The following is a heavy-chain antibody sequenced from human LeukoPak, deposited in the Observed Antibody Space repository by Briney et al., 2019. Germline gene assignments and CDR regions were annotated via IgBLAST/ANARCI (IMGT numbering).Heavy chain of an antibody. J-gene: IGHJ4*02. Sequence: GGSLRLSCAASGFTFSDYYMSWIRQAPGKGLEWVSYISSSSSYTNYADSVKGRFTISGDNAKNSLYLQMNSLRAEDTAVYYCARDLLSGDCLDYWGQGTLVTVSS. V-gene: IGHV3-11*06. CDR2: ISSSSSYT. D-gene: IGHD2-21*02. CDR1: GFTFSDYY. CDR3: ARDLLSGDCLDY.